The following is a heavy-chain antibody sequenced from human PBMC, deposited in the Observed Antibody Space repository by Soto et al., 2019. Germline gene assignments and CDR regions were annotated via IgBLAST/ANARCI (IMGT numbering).Heavy chain of an antibody. CDR2: ISYDGSNK. Sequence: QVQLVESGGGVVQPGRSLRLSCAASGFTFSSYAMHWVRQAPGKGLEWVAVISYDGSNKYYADSEKGRFTISRDNSKNTLYLQMNSLRAEDTAVYYCARDTSVAGTAFDYWGQGTLVTVSS. CDR3: ARDTSVAGTAFDY. V-gene: IGHV3-30-3*01. J-gene: IGHJ4*02. CDR1: GFTFSSYA. D-gene: IGHD6-19*01.